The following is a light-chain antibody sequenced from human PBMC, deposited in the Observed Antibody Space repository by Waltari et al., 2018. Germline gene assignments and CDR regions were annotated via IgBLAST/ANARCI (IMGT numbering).Light chain of an antibody. Sequence: QSVVTPPPSASGPPGRRVPLPCSGRHSHSGSDSVNWYQQFPGTAPKLRIYANNQRPSGVPGRFSASRSGTSASLVISGLQSEDEADYYCATWDASLDTWVFGGGTKVTVL. CDR3: ATWDASLDTWV. J-gene: IGLJ3*02. CDR2: ANN. V-gene: IGLV1-44*01. CDR1: HSHSGSDS.